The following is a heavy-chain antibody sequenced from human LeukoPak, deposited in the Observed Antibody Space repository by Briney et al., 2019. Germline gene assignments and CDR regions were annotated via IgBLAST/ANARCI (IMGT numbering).Heavy chain of an antibody. D-gene: IGHD4-17*01. CDR2: IYTSGST. V-gene: IGHV4-4*07. CDR3: ARHREATTVTNFDY. J-gene: IGHJ4*02. CDR1: GASISSYY. Sequence: SETPSLTCTVSGASISSYYWSWIRQPAGKGLEWIGRIYTSGSTNYNPSLKSPVTMSVDTSENQFSLRLSSVTAADTAVYYCARHREATTVTNFDYWGQGTLVTVSS.